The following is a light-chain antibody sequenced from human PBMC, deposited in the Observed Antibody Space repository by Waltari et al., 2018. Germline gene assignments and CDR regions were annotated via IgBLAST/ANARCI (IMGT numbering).Light chain of an antibody. CDR3: MQALQTPFT. J-gene: IGKJ3*01. V-gene: IGKV1-12*01. CDR1: QDINKW. CDR2: AGS. Sequence: DIQMTQSPSSVSASVGDRVPITCRASQDINKWLAWFQQTPGKAPKLLIYAGSSLQSGVPSRFSGSGSGADFTLKISRVEAEDVGVYYCMQALQTPFTFGPGTKVDIK.